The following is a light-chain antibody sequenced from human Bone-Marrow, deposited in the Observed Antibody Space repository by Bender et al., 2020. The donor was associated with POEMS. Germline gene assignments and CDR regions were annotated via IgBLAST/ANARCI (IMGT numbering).Light chain of an antibody. CDR1: SSIVGSDY. CDR3: AVWDDSLNGWV. Sequence: QSVRTQPPSASGTPGQTVTLSCSGSSSIVGSDYIYWFQQLPGTAPKLLIYKTDQRPSGVPDRFSGSRSGTSASLAISGLQSEDEADYYCAVWDDSLNGWVFGGGTKLTVL. CDR2: KTD. V-gene: IGLV1-47*01. J-gene: IGLJ3*02.